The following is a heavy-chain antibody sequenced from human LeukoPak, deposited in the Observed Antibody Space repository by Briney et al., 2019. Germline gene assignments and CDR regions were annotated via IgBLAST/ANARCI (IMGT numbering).Heavy chain of an antibody. V-gene: IGHV3-74*03. D-gene: IGHD6-6*01. CDR2: ISGDATRI. CDR1: GFTFSDFW. CDR3: ARDARRHRYFDL. Sequence: GWSLRLFCVASGFTFSDFWMHWFRQVPGKGLMWLARISGDATRITYAYSVEGRFTISRDTAKKTLYLQMTHLKVDDTAMYFCARDARRHRYFDLWGRGTLVTVTS. J-gene: IGHJ2*01.